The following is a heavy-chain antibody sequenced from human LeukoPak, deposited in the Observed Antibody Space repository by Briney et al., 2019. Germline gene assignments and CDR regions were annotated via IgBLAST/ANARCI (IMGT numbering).Heavy chain of an antibody. CDR3: ARLKIKRDAFDI. D-gene: IGHD6-25*01. V-gene: IGHV4-39*01. Sequence: SETLSLTCTVSGGSISSSSYYWGWIRQPPGKGLEWIGSIYYSGSTYYNPSLKSRVTISVDTSKNQFSLKLSSVTAADTAVYYCARLKIKRDAFDIWGQGTMVTVSS. CDR1: GGSISSSSYY. CDR2: IYYSGST. J-gene: IGHJ3*02.